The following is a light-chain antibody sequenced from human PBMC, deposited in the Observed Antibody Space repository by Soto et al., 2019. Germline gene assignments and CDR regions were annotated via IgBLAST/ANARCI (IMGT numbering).Light chain of an antibody. CDR1: QSIKYNSKDY. J-gene: IGKJ1*01. Sequence: DIVMTQSPDSLAVSLGERATISCRSSQSIKYNSKDYLAWYQQKPGQPPRLLIYWASTRESGVPDRFSGSGSGTDFTLTISSLQAEDAAVYYCQQYDHCLSFGQGTKVEVK. CDR3: QQYDHCLS. V-gene: IGKV4-1*01. CDR2: WAS.